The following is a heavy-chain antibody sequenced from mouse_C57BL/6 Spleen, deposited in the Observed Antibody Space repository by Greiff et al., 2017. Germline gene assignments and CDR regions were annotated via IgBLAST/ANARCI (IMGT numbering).Heavy chain of an antibody. D-gene: IGHD4-1*01. CDR3: ARIEGAALGRYWYFDV. V-gene: IGHV1-9*01. J-gene: IGHJ1*03. CDR2: ILPGSGST. CDR1: GYTFTGYW. Sequence: VQLQESGAELMKPGASVKLSCKATGYTFTGYWIEWVKQRPGHGLEWIGEILPGSGSTNYNEKFKGKATFTADTSSNTAYMQLSSLTTEDSAIYYCARIEGAALGRYWYFDVWGTGTTVTVSS.